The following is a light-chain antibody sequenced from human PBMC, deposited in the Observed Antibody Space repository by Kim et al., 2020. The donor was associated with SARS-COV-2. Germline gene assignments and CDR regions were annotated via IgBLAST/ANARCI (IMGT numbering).Light chain of an antibody. Sequence: SPGERATLSCRASQSVSSIYLVWYQQKPGQAPRLLIYGASSRATGIPDRFSGSGSGTDFTLTISRLEPEDFAVYYCQQYGSSPLTFGGGTKVDIK. CDR2: GAS. V-gene: IGKV3-20*01. CDR3: QQYGSSPLT. CDR1: QSVSSIY. J-gene: IGKJ4*01.